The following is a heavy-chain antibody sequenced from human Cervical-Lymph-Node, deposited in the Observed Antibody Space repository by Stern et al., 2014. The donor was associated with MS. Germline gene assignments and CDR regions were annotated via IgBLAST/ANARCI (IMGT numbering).Heavy chain of an antibody. CDR3: ARAIRYQLLSEY. CDR1: GYTFSNYD. Sequence: VQLVQSGAEVKSPGASVKVSCRASGYTFSNYDITWVRQPPGQGPEWMGWMNPNSGTTGYARQLRGRVTMTSDSSTTTAYMELSGLRSEDTAVYYCARAIRYQLLSEYWGQGTLVTVSS. CDR2: MNPNSGTT. D-gene: IGHD1-7*01. V-gene: IGHV1-8*02. J-gene: IGHJ4*02.